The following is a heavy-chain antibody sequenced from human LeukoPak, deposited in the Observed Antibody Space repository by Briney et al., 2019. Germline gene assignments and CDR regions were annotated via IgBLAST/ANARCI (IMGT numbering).Heavy chain of an antibody. Sequence: GGSLRLSCAASGFTFSTFSMIWVRQAPGKGLEWISYISSDSTTIYYADSVKGRFTNSRDNAENSLYLQMNSLRAEDTAVYYCGSGTMSGASSTDYWGQGTLVIVSS. V-gene: IGHV3-48*01. J-gene: IGHJ4*02. D-gene: IGHD1-1*01. CDR3: GSGTMSGASSTDY. CDR2: ISSDSTTI. CDR1: GFTFSTFS.